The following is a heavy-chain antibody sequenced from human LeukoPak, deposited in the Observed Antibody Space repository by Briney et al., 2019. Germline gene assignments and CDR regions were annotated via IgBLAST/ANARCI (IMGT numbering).Heavy chain of an antibody. D-gene: IGHD3-10*01. CDR1: GGSISSGDYY. CDR2: IYYSGST. CDR3: ARDPITMVRGVIV. J-gene: IGHJ4*02. Sequence: SETLSLTCTVSGGSISSGDYYWSWIRQPPGKGLEWIGYIYYSGSTYYNPSLKSRVTISVDTSKNQFSLKLSSVTAADTAVYYCARDPITMVRGVIVWGQGTLVTVSS. V-gene: IGHV4-30-4*01.